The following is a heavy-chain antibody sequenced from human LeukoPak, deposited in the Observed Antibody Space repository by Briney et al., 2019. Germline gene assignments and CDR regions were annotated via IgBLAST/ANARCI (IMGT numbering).Heavy chain of an antibody. D-gene: IGHD5-12*01. Sequence: TSETLSLTCAVYGGSFSGYHWSWIRQPPGKGLEWIGEINHSGSTNYNPSLKSRVTMSVDTSKNQFSLKLSSVTAADTAVYYCAIQTLYSGYDKYYYYYYMDVWGKGTTVTISS. J-gene: IGHJ6*03. V-gene: IGHV4-34*01. CDR1: GGSFSGYH. CDR3: AIQTLYSGYDKYYYYYYMDV. CDR2: INHSGST.